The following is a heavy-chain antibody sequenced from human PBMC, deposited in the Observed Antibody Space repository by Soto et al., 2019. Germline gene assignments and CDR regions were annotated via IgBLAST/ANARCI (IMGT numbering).Heavy chain of an antibody. CDR2: ISYDGSQK. J-gene: IGHJ5*02. V-gene: IGHV3-30*18. CDR3: AKAGCIRTSCLNWFDP. CDR1: GFTFSSYG. Sequence: QVQLVESGGGVVQPGRSLRLSCAASGFTFSSYGMHWVRQAPGTGLEWVAVISYDGSQKYYADSVTGRFTLSRDNSKNTLYLSMNSLRAEDTAVYYCAKAGCIRTSCLNWFDPWGQGTLVTVSS. D-gene: IGHD2-2*01.